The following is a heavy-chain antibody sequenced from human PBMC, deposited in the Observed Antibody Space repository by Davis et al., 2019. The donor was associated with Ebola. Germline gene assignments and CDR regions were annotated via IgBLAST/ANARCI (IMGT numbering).Heavy chain of an antibody. CDR3: ARLVGGPIFGVVTYGMDV. V-gene: IGHV4-59*01. CDR1: GGSISSYY. Sequence: SETLSLTCTVYGGSISSYYWSWIRQPPGKRLEWIGYIYYSGSTNYNPSLKSRVTISVDTSKNQFSLKLSSVTAADTAVYYCARLVGGPIFGVVTYGMDVWGQGTTVTVSS. J-gene: IGHJ6*02. D-gene: IGHD3-3*01. CDR2: IYYSGST.